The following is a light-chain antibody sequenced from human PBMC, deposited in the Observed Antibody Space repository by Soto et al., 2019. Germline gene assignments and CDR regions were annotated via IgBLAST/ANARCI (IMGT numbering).Light chain of an antibody. CDR3: QQYNNWPPIA. Sequence: EIVMTQSPATLSVSPGERATLSCRASQSVSSNLAWYQQKPGQAPRLLIYGASTRATGIPARFSGRGSGTEFPLTISSLQSEAFAVYYCQQYNNWPPIAFGQGPKVEIK. V-gene: IGKV3-15*01. CDR1: QSVSSN. J-gene: IGKJ1*01. CDR2: GAS.